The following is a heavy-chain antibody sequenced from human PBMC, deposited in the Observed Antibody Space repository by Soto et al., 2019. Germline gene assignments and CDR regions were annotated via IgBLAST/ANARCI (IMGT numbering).Heavy chain of an antibody. Sequence: QVQLQESGPGLVKPSQTLSLTCTVSGGSISSGDYYWSWIRQPPGKGLEWIGYIYYSGSTYYNPSLKSRVTISVDTSKNQFSLKLSSVTAADTAVYYCARDRVLWFGEDWFDPWGQGTLVTVSS. J-gene: IGHJ5*02. D-gene: IGHD3-10*01. CDR3: ARDRVLWFGEDWFDP. CDR1: GGSISSGDYY. CDR2: IYYSGST. V-gene: IGHV4-30-4*01.